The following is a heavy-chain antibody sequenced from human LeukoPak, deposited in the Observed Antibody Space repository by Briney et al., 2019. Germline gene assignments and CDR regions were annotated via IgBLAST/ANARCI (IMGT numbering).Heavy chain of an antibody. CDR1: GFTFGTHD. D-gene: IGHD2-2*03. CDR2: ISRNGPT. CDR3: AKGGYFNFED. V-gene: IGHV3-23*01. J-gene: IGHJ3*01. Sequence: GGSLRLSCAASGFTFGTHDMQWVRQAPGKGLEWVSGISRNGPTYYSDSVRGRFTISRDNSKDTLYLQMSSLRAEDTAVYYCAKGGYFNFEDWGQGTVVSVSS.